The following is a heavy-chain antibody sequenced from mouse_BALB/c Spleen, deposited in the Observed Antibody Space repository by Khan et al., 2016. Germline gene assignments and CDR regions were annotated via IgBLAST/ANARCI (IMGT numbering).Heavy chain of an antibody. CDR2: IWAGGST. Sequence: QVQLKESGPGLVAPSQSLSITCTVSGFSLTTYGVHWVRQAPGKGLEWLGIIWAGGSTNYKSALMSRLSISKDNSKHQVFLKMNSLQTDDTAIYYCARDSGSRLYYFDYWGQGTTLTVSS. V-gene: IGHV2-9*02. D-gene: IGHD1-1*01. CDR3: ARDSGSRLYYFDY. CDR1: GFSLTTYG. J-gene: IGHJ2*01.